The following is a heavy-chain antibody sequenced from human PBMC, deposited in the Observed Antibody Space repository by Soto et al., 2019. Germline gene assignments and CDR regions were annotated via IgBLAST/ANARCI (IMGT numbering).Heavy chain of an antibody. D-gene: IGHD6-19*01. Sequence: GESLKISCAASGFTFSSYGMHWVRQAPGKGLEWVAVIWYDGSNKYYADSVKGRFTISRDNSKNTLYLQMNSLRAEDTAVYYCARDGEYGVYSSGWYGHYYYGMDVWGQGTTVTVSS. CDR2: IWYDGSNK. V-gene: IGHV3-33*01. CDR3: ARDGEYGVYSSGWYGHYYYGMDV. CDR1: GFTFSSYG. J-gene: IGHJ6*02.